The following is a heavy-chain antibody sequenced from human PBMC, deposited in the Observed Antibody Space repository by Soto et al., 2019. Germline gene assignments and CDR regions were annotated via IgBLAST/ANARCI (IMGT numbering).Heavy chain of an antibody. CDR1: GFTFGDYA. CDR3: TREAAPDYYGMDV. CDR2: IRSKAYGGTT. J-gene: IGHJ6*02. Sequence: PGGSLRLSCTASGFTFGDYAMSWFRQAPGKGLEWVGFIRSKAYGGTTEYAASVKGRFTISRDDSKSIAYLQMNSLKTEDTAVYYCTREAAPDYYGMDVWGQGTTVTVSS. V-gene: IGHV3-49*03. D-gene: IGHD6-6*01.